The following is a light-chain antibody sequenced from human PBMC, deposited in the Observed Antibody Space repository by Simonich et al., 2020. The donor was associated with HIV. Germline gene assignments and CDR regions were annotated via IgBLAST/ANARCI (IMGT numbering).Light chain of an antibody. CDR2: WAS. V-gene: IGKV4-1*01. CDR3: QQYYSTPPT. J-gene: IGKJ3*01. Sequence: DIVMTQSPDSLAVSLGERATINCTSSHSVLYRSNNKNYLAWYQQKPGQPPKLLIYWASTRESGVPDRFSGSGSGTDFTLTISSLQAEDVAVYYCQQYYSTPPTFGPGTKVDIK. CDR1: HSVLYRSNNKNY.